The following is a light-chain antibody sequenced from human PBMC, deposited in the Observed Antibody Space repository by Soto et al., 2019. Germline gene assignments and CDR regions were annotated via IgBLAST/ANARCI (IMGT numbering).Light chain of an antibody. J-gene: IGLJ1*01. CDR3: SSYTTSSTYV. V-gene: IGLV2-18*02. Sequence: SVLTKPPSVSGSPGQSVTISCPGTSSDVGSYNGVSWYQQPPGTAPKFMIYEVSNRPSGVPDRFSGSKSGNTASLTISGLQAEDEADYYCSSYTTSSTYVFGTGTKVTVL. CDR2: EVS. CDR1: SSDVGSYNG.